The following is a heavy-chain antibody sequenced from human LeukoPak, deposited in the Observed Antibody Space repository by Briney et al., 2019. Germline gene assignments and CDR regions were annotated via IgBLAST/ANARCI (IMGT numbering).Heavy chain of an antibody. J-gene: IGHJ1*01. D-gene: IGHD6-19*01. CDR3: AKDPAVAGTAQYFQH. CDR2: ISGSGGST. Sequence: SGGSLRLSCAASGFTFSSYAMSWVRQAPGKGLEWVSVISGSGGSTYYADSVKGRFTISRDNSKNTLYLQMNSLRAEDTAVYYCAKDPAVAGTAQYFQHWGQGTLVTVSS. CDR1: GFTFSSYA. V-gene: IGHV3-23*01.